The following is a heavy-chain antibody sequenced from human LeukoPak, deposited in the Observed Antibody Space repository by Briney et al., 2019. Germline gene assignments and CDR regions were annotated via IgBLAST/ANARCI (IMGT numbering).Heavy chain of an antibody. D-gene: IGHD2-2*01. Sequence: PGGSLRLSXAASGFTFSSYGMHWVSQAPGKGLEWVAVIWYDGSNKYYADSVKGRFTISRDNSKNTLYLQMNSLRAEDTAVYYCAKDHEFPVVPAPPTMWGSPNWFDPWGQGTLVTVSS. J-gene: IGHJ5*02. V-gene: IGHV3-33*06. CDR1: GFTFSSYG. CDR3: AKDHEFPVVPAPPTMWGSPNWFDP. CDR2: IWYDGSNK.